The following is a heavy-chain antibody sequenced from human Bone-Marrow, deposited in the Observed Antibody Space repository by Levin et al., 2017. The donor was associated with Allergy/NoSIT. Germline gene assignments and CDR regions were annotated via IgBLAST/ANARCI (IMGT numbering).Heavy chain of an antibody. V-gene: IGHV3-21*01. CDR1: GFTFSSYS. CDR3: ASNPTQPTVVTPLDY. Sequence: PGGSLRLSCAASGFTFSSYSMNWVRQAPGKGLEWVSSISSSSSYIYYADSVKGRFTISRDNAKNSLYLQMNSLRAEDTAVYYCASNPTQPTVVTPLDYWGQGTLVTVSS. J-gene: IGHJ4*02. D-gene: IGHD4-23*01. CDR2: ISSSSSYI.